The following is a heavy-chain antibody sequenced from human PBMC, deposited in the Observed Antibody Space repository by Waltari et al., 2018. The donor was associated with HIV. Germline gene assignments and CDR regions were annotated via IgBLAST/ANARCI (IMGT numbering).Heavy chain of an antibody. J-gene: IGHJ4*02. CDR2: IIGSGSYI. CDR3: ASSWGNSAYYD. Sequence: EVQLLESGGGLVQRGGSLSLSCAASGMKVRDFDMTWVRQAPGKGLEWVSIIGSGSYIYYAESGKGRFTISRDNSKSALYLDMDNWRADDTAVYFCASSWGNSAYYDWGQGTLVTVSS. D-gene: IGHD3-22*01. V-gene: IGHV3-23*01. CDR1: GMKVRDFD.